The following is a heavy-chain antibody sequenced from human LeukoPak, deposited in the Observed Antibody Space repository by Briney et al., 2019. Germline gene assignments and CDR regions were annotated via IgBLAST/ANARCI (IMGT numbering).Heavy chain of an antibody. CDR2: FDPEDGET. Sequence: ASVKVSCKVSGYTLTELSMHWVRQAPGKGLEWMGGFDPEDGETIYAQKFQGRVTMTEDTSTDTAHMELSSLRSEDTAVYYCATVHQGSGSYCFDYWGQGTLVTVSS. J-gene: IGHJ4*02. D-gene: IGHD3-10*01. V-gene: IGHV1-24*01. CDR1: GYTLTELS. CDR3: ATVHQGSGSYCFDY.